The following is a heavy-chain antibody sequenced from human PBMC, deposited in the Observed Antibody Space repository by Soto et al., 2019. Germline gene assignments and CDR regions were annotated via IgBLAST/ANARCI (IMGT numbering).Heavy chain of an antibody. CDR2: ISTGRTTK. D-gene: IGHD4-17*01. CDR1: GFIFSDYS. V-gene: IGHV3-48*02. J-gene: IGHJ4*02. Sequence: GGSLRLSCRGSGFIFSDYSFNWVRQAPGKGLERVSYISTGRTTKFYADSVKGRFTISRDNARKSVYLEMNSLRNEDTAVYYCARHGYGDAFDFWGRGTLVTVSS. CDR3: ARHGYGDAFDF.